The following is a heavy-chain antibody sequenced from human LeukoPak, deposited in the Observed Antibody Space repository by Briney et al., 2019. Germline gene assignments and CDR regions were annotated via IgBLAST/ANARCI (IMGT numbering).Heavy chain of an antibody. J-gene: IGHJ5*02. V-gene: IGHV4-59*08. CDR3: ARRRAEGGSNGHYDWFDP. CDR1: GDSLNAYY. CDR2: IYLSGTT. D-gene: IGHD3-16*01. Sequence: KPSETLSLTCTVSGDSLNAYYRGWVRQPPGKGLEWVGYIYLSGTTKYNPSLESRVTISVDTSKNQFSLKLSSVTAADTAVYYCARRRAEGGSNGHYDWFDPWGQGILVTVSS.